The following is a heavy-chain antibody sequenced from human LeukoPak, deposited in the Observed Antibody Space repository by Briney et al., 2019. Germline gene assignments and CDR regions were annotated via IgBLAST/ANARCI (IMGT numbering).Heavy chain of an antibody. V-gene: IGHV3-30*02. CDR3: AKDKPNYDRGAFDI. CDR2: IRYDGSNK. CDR1: GFTFSSYG. Sequence: HPGGSLRLSCAASGFTFSSYGMHWVRQAPGKGLEWVAFIRYDGSNKYYADSVKGRFTISRDNSKNTLYLQMNSLRAEDTAVYYCAKDKPNYDRGAFDIWGQGTMVTVSS. D-gene: IGHD3-10*02. J-gene: IGHJ3*02.